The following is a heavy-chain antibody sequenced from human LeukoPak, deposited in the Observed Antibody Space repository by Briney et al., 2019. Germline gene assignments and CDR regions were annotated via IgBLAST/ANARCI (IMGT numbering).Heavy chain of an antibody. CDR2: IYHSGST. D-gene: IGHD4-23*01. CDR3: ARGAEPGNYGGNSVGPMGY. CDR1: GGSISSGGYS. J-gene: IGHJ4*02. Sequence: SETLSLTCAVSGGSISSGGYSWSWIRQPPGKGLEWIGYIYHSGSTYYNPSLKSRVTISMDRSKNQFSLKLSSVTAADTSLYYCARGAEPGNYGGNSVGPMGYWGQGTLVTVSS. V-gene: IGHV4-30-2*01.